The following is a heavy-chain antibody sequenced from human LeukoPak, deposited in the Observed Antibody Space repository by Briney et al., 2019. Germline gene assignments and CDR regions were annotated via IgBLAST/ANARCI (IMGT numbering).Heavy chain of an antibody. D-gene: IGHD2-8*01. CDR1: GFTFSSYS. CDR3: ARHQGLYPDAFDI. J-gene: IGHJ3*02. CDR2: ISSSSSYI. Sequence: PGGSLRLSCAASGFTFSSYSMNWVRQAPGKGLEWVSSISSSSSYIYYADSVKGRFTISRDNAKNSLYLQMNSLRAEDTAVYYCARHQGLYPDAFDIWGQGTMVTVSS. V-gene: IGHV3-21*01.